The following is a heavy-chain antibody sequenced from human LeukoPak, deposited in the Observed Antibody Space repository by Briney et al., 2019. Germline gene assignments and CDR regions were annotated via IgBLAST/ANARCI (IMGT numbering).Heavy chain of an antibody. V-gene: IGHV3-23*01. D-gene: IGHD4-17*01. J-gene: IGHJ3*02. CDR1: GLTFSNYA. CDR3: SKDPNGDYVGAFDM. Sequence: AGGSLRLSCTASGLTFSNYAPTWVRQAPGKGLEWVSSITGSGRGTYYADSVKGRFSVSRDNSQNTVFLHMNSLRADDTALYYCSKDPNGDYVGAFDMWGPGTMVTVSS. CDR2: ITGSGRGT.